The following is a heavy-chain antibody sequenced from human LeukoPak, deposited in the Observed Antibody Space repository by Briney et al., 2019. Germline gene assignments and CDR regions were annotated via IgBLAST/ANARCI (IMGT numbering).Heavy chain of an antibody. D-gene: IGHD2-21*01. J-gene: IGHJ1*01. CDR2: IIPIFGTA. CDR1: GGTFSSHA. CDR3: ARDSSEFRSLIPH. V-gene: IGHV1-69*13. Sequence: ASVKVSCKASGGTFSSHAINWVRQAPGQGLEWMGGIIPIFGTANYAQKFQGRVTITADESTSTAYMELSSLRSEDTAVYYCARDSSEFRSLIPHWGQGTLVTVSS.